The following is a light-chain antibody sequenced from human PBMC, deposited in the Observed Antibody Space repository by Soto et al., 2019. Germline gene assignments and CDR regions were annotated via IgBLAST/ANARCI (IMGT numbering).Light chain of an antibody. V-gene: IGKV3-11*01. CDR2: DAS. CDR3: QQRSNWPLT. CDR1: QSVSSY. Sequence: EIVLTQSPATLSLSPRERATHSCRASQSVSSYLAWYQQKPGQAPRLLIYDASNRATGIPARFSGSGSGTDFTLTISSLEPEDFAVYYCQQRSNWPLTFGGGTKVDIK. J-gene: IGKJ4*01.